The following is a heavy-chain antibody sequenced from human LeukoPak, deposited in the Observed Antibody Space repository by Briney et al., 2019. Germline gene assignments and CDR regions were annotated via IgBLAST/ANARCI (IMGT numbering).Heavy chain of an antibody. D-gene: IGHD3-3*01. Sequence: ASVKVSCKASGYTFTSYYMHWVRQAPGQGLEWMGIINPSGGSTSYAQKFQGRVTMTRDTSTSTVYMELSSLRSEDTAVYYCARDSATYYDFWSGYYPPYFDYWGQGTLVTVSS. V-gene: IGHV1-46*01. CDR2: INPSGGST. J-gene: IGHJ4*02. CDR3: ARDSATYYDFWSGYYPPYFDY. CDR1: GYTFTSYY.